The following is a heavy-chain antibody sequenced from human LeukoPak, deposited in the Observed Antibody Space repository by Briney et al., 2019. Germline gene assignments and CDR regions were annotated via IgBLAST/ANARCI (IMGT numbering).Heavy chain of an antibody. D-gene: IGHD6-13*01. J-gene: IGHJ4*02. Sequence: SETLCLTCAVYGGSFSGYYWSWIRHPPGKGLEWIGEINHSGGTNYNPPPKSRVTISADTSKDQCSLKLSSVSAADTAVYYCAGGIAAAWDYWGQGTLVTVSS. CDR3: AGGIAAAWDY. V-gene: IGHV4-34*01. CDR2: INHSGGT. CDR1: GGSFSGYY.